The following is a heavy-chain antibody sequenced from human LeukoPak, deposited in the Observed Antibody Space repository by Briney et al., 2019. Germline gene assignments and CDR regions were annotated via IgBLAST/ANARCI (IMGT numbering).Heavy chain of an antibody. V-gene: IGHV1-69*04. CDR3: ASIPYSHRFSPLSPSGLDY. CDR2: IIPILGIA. Sequence: SVKVSCKASGGTFSSYAISWVRQAPGQGLEWTGRIIPILGIANYAQKFQGIVTITADKSTSTAYMELSSLRSEDTAVYYCASIPYSHRFSPLSPSGLDYWGQGTLVTVSS. J-gene: IGHJ4*02. CDR1: GGTFSSYA. D-gene: IGHD5-18*01.